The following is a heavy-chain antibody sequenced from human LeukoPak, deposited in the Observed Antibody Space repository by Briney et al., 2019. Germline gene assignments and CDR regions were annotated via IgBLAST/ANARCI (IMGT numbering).Heavy chain of an antibody. CDR3: ARGDIVVVPAATNSYYYYGMDV. D-gene: IGHD2-2*01. V-gene: IGHV4-34*01. CDR2: INHSGIT. CDR1: GGSFSDYS. J-gene: IGHJ6*02. Sequence: SETLSLTCAVYGGSFSDYSWTWIRQPPAKGLEWIGEINHSGITNYNPSLKSRVTISIDTSKNQFSLKLSSVTAADTAVYYCARGDIVVVPAATNSYYYYGMDVWGQGTTVTVSS.